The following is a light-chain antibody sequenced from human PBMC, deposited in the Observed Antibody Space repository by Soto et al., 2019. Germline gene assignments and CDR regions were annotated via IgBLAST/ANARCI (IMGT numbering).Light chain of an antibody. Sequence: QSALTQPPAASGSPGQSVAISCTGTSSDVGGYNYVSWYQQHPGKAPKVMIYEVSKRPSGVPDRFSGSKSGNTASLTVSGLQAEDEADYYCNSYAVNNNWVFGGGTKLTVL. CDR2: EVS. CDR3: NSYAVNNNWV. J-gene: IGLJ3*02. V-gene: IGLV2-8*01. CDR1: SSDVGGYNY.